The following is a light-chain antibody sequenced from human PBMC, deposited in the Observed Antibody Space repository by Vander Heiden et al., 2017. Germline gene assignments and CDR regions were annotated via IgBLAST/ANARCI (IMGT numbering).Light chain of an antibody. CDR3: QQGFRPRRT. CDR1: QSISSY. V-gene: IGKV1-39*01. Sequence: DIQMTQSPSSLPASVGGRVILTCRACQSISSYLNWYQQKPGKAPKLLIYSASNLQSGVPTRFRGSGSGTDFTLTISSLQPGDVATYYGQQGFRPRRTFGQGTKVEIK. CDR2: SAS. J-gene: IGKJ1*01.